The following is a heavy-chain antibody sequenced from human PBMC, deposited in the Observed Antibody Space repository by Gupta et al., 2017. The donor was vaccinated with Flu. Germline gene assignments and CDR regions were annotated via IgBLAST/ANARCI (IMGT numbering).Heavy chain of an antibody. D-gene: IGHD5-18*01. J-gene: IGHJ4*02. Sequence: VRQATGQGLEWMGWMNPNSGNTGYAQKFQGRVTMTRNTSISTAYMELSSLRSEDTAVYYCARAPRSWIQLWYWGQGTLVTVSS. CDR2: MNPNSGNT. CDR3: ARAPRSWIQLWY. V-gene: IGHV1-8*01.